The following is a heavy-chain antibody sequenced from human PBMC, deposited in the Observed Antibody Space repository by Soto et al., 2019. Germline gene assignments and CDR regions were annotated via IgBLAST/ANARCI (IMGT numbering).Heavy chain of an antibody. D-gene: IGHD6-13*01. Sequence: ESGPKPRNHKQTLTIDCTFSGFSDRSKKVGVGWIRQPPGQALEWLALIYWDDGKRYSPSLKSRLTITKDTSKNQVVLTIANLDPVDTGTYYCAHLRGSTWDPFDYWGQGTLVTVSS. CDR1: GFSDRSKKVG. CDR2: IYWDDGK. V-gene: IGHV2-5*02. CDR3: AHLRGSTWDPFDY. J-gene: IGHJ4*02.